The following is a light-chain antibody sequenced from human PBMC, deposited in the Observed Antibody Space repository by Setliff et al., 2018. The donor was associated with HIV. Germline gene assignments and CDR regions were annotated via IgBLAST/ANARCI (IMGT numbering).Light chain of an antibody. Sequence: QSALTQPRSVSGSPGQSVTISCTGTSSDVGGYNYVSWYQQHPCKAPKLMIYDVSKWPAGVPDRFSGSKSGNTASLTISGLQAEDEADYYCCSYAGTYVVFGGGTKVTVL. J-gene: IGLJ2*01. CDR3: CSYAGTYVV. V-gene: IGLV2-11*01. CDR2: DVS. CDR1: SSDVGGYNY.